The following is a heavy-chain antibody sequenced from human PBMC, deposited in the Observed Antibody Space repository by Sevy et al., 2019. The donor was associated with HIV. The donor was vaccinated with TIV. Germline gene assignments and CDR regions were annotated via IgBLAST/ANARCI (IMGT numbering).Heavy chain of an antibody. J-gene: IGHJ4*02. CDR3: ARGGLAYYDFWSGYYTLDY. CDR2: IYYSGST. Sequence: SETLSLTCTVSGGSVSSGSYYWSWIRQPPGKGLEWIGYIYYSGSTNYNPSLKSRVTISVDKSKNQFSLKLSSVTAADTAVYYCARGGLAYYDFWSGYYTLDYWGQGTLVTVSS. D-gene: IGHD3-3*01. CDR1: GGSVSSGSYY. V-gene: IGHV4-61*01.